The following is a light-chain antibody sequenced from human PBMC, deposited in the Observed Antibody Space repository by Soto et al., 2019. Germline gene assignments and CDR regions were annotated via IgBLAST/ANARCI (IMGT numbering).Light chain of an antibody. CDR1: QSVSSSN. V-gene: IGKV3-20*01. CDR2: VAS. CDR3: QQYGSSPYT. Sequence: IVLTQSPGALSLSPGERATLSCRASQSVSSSNLAWYQQKPGQAPRLLIYVASSRATGIPDRFSGGGSGTDFTLTISRLEPEDFAVYYCQQYGSSPYTFGRGTKLEI. J-gene: IGKJ2*01.